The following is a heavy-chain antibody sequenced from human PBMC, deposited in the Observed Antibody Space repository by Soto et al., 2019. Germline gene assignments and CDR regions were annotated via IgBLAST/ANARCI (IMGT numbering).Heavy chain of an antibody. V-gene: IGHV4-59*01. J-gene: IGHJ5*02. CDR3: ARDDPFDP. CDR1: GGAFRSSF. CDR2: IHSSGKS. Sequence: QVRLKESGPHLVKPSATLSLTCTVSGGAFRSSFWSWIRQPPGKGLEWICNIHSSGKSNYNPSFKSRVSMSIAPSKNQVAVRLTAVTAADTAVYCCARDDPFDPCGHGIVVTVSS.